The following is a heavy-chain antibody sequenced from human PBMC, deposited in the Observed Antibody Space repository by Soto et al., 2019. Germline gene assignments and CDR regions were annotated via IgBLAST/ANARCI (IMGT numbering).Heavy chain of an antibody. CDR1: GFTVSSNY. J-gene: IGHJ6*03. Sequence: GGSLRLSCAASGFTVSSNYFSWVRQAPGKGLEWVSVIYSGGITYNADSVRGRFTISRDNSKNTLYLQMNSLRPEDTAVYYCARDRKDCGNGTCYTSSYYYYMDVWGKGTTVTVSS. D-gene: IGHD2-8*01. CDR2: IYSGGIT. CDR3: ARDRKDCGNGTCYTSSYYYYMDV. V-gene: IGHV3-53*05.